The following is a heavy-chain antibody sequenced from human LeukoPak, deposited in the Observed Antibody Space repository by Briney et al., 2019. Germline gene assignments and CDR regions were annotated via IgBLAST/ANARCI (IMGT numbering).Heavy chain of an antibody. Sequence: SSETLSLTCTVSGGSISSSSYYWGWIRQPPGKGLEWIGSIYYSGSTYYNPSLKSRVTISVDTSKNQFSLKLSSVTAADTAVYYCARDRVGAEGDGNWFDPWGQGTLVTVSS. CDR3: ARDRVGAEGDGNWFDP. V-gene: IGHV4-39*07. CDR1: GGSISSSSYY. CDR2: IYYSGST. D-gene: IGHD1-26*01. J-gene: IGHJ5*02.